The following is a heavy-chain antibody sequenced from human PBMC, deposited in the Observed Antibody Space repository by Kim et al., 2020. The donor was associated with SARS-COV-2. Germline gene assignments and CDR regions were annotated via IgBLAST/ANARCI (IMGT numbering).Heavy chain of an antibody. CDR3: ARASGYRYGLREGHPTYLES. J-gene: IGHJ4*02. CDR2: ITCDGSST. D-gene: IGHD5-18*01. CDR1: GFTFSSYC. V-gene: IGHV3-74*01. Sequence: GGSLRLSCAASGFTFSSYCMHWVRQAPGKGLEWVSRITCDGSSTCYVDSVKGRFTISRDNAKNTLYLQMNSLRAEDTAVYYCARASGYRYGLREGHPTYLESWGQGTPLTVSP.